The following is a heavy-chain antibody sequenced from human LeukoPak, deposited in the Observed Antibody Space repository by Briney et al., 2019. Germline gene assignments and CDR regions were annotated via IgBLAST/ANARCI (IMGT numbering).Heavy chain of an antibody. CDR3: ARESRSSWYGGHYFDY. V-gene: IGHV1-18*01. J-gene: IGHJ4*02. CDR2: ISAYNGNT. CDR1: GYTFTSYG. Sequence: ASVKVSCKASGYTFTSYGISWVRQAPGQGLEWMGWISAYNGNTNYAQKLQGRVTMTTDTSTSTAYMELRSLRSDDTAVYYCARESRSSWYGGHYFDYWGQGTLVTVSS. D-gene: IGHD6-13*01.